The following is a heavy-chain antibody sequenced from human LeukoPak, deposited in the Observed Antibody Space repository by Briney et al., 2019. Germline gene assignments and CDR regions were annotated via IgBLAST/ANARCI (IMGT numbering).Heavy chain of an antibody. J-gene: IGHJ4*02. CDR3: AICSSTWSGDRPDS. CDR2: ILPIFRMT. CDR1: GGTFRNYP. D-gene: IGHD2-2*01. Sequence: ASVKVSCKASGGTFRNYPISWVRQAPGQGLEWMGGILPIFRMTNYAEKFQGRVTITADESTTTAYLELNSLRSEDTAVYYCAICSSTWSGDRPDSRGQGSLVTVSS. V-gene: IGHV1-69*13.